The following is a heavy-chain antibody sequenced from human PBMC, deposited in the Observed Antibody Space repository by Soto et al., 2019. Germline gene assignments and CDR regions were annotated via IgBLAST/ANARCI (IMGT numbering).Heavy chain of an antibody. J-gene: IGHJ4*02. CDR3: ARHVGIAAAKYYFDD. V-gene: IGHV5-51*01. CDR2: IYPGDSDT. CDR1: GYNFTSYW. D-gene: IGHD6-13*01. Sequence: PWDSLKISCKGSGYNFTSYWIGWLRQMPGKGLAWMRIIYPGDSDTRYSPAFQSQVTISPGKSISTAYLQRLTLKASDTAMYYCARHVGIAAAKYYFDDWGEGTLVTVSS.